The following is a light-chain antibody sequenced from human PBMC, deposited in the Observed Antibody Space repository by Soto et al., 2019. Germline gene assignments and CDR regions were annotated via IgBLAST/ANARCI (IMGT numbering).Light chain of an antibody. CDR3: VSWDDSLNGYVV. Sequence: QSVLTQPPSASGTPGQWVTISCSGRSSNLGSNTVTCYQQLPGTAPKLVIYSNNQRPSGVPDRFSGSKSGTSASLAMSGLQSEDEDDYYCVSWDDSLNGYVVFGGGTKLTVL. CDR2: SNN. CDR1: SSNLGSNT. V-gene: IGLV1-44*01. J-gene: IGLJ2*01.